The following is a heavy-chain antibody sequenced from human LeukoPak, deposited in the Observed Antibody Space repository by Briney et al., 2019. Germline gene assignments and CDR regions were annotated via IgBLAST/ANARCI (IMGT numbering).Heavy chain of an antibody. Sequence: SETLSLTCTVSGGSISSYYWSWIRQPPGKGLEWIGYIYYSGSTNYNPSLKSRVTISVDTSKNQFSLKLSSVTAADTAMYYCARAYCGGDCYIDAFDIWGQGTMVTVSS. V-gene: IGHV4-59*01. CDR2: IYYSGST. CDR3: ARAYCGGDCYIDAFDI. J-gene: IGHJ3*02. CDR1: GGSISSYY. D-gene: IGHD2-21*02.